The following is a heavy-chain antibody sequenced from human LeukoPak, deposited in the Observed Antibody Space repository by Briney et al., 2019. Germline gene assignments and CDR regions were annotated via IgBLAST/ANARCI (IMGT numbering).Heavy chain of an antibody. CDR2: IKQDGSEK. J-gene: IGHJ3*02. CDR3: ARDRVQGAFDI. V-gene: IGHV3-7*01. Sequence: GGSLRLSCAASGFTFSSYWMSWVRQAPGKGLEWVANIKQDGSEKYYVDSVRGRFTISRDNAKNSLYLQMNSLRAEDTAVYYCARDRVQGAFDIWGQGTMVTVSS. CDR1: GFTFSSYW. D-gene: IGHD1-1*01.